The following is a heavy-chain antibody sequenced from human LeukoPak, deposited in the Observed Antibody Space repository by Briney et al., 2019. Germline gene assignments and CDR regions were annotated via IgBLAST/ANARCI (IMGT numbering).Heavy chain of an antibody. CDR2: IIPIFGTA. V-gene: IGHV1-69*13. Sequence: WASVKVSCKASGGTFSSYAISWVRQAPGQGLEWMGGIIPIFGTANYAQKFQGRVTITADESTSTAYMELSSLRSEDTAVYYCARVSPRWGGRGFDYWGQGTLVTVSS. D-gene: IGHD3-16*01. CDR3: ARVSPRWGGRGFDY. J-gene: IGHJ4*02. CDR1: GGTFSSYA.